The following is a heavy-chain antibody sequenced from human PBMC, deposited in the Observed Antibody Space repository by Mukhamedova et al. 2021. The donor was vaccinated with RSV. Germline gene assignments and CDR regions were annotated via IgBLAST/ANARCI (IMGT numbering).Heavy chain of an antibody. J-gene: IGHJ6*01. CDR2: LNPSGSNT. CDR3: AKARGVCASTSCASGVDPYYFYYAM. D-gene: IGHD2-2*01. V-gene: IGHV1-46*01. Sequence: ARQAPGQGLEWMGMLNPSGSNTAYAQKFQGRVSMTRDTSTSTVHMELSSLTSEDTAVYYCAKARGVCASTSCASGVDPYYFYYAM.